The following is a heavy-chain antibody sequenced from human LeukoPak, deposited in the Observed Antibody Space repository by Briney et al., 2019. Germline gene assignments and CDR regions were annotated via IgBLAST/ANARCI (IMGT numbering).Heavy chain of an antibody. CDR1: GGTFRGYY. CDR3: ARGLRFHVGSGNWFDL. D-gene: IGHD3-10*01. Sequence: PSETLSLTCAVSGGTFRGYYLSWIRQPPGKGLAWIGEIDHTGSTNYNPSLESRVTLSVDTSKSQVSLNLNSVTAADTAVYYCARGLRFHVGSGNWFDLWGQGTLVTVSS. CDR2: IDHTGST. V-gene: IGHV4-34*01. J-gene: IGHJ5*02.